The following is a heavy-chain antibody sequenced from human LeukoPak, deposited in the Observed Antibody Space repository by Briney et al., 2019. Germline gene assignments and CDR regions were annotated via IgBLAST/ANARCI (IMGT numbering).Heavy chain of an antibody. CDR1: GGTFSSYA. Sequence: AASVKVSCKASGGTFSSYAISWVRQAPGQGLEWMVGIIPIFGTANYAQKFQGRVTITADESTSTAYMELSSLRSEDTAVYYCARVTRSGYDLVYFDYWGQGTLVTVSS. CDR2: IIPIFGTA. J-gene: IGHJ4*02. D-gene: IGHD5-12*01. V-gene: IGHV1-69*01. CDR3: ARVTRSGYDLVYFDY.